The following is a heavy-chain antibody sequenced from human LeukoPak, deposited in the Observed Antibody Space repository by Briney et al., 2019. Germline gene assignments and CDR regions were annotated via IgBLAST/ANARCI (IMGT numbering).Heavy chain of an antibody. V-gene: IGHV3-7*01. CDR3: VRGPNYGDYVDFLDY. J-gene: IGHJ4*02. Sequence: PGGSLRLSCEVSGFTFSRHWMNWVRRAPGKGLEWVASIKQDETPKYNVNLVKGRFTISRDNAKTSLYLQMNSLGVDDTSVYYCVRGPNYGDYVDFLDYWGQGTLVTVSS. D-gene: IGHD4-17*01. CDR1: GFTFSRHW. CDR2: IKQDETPK.